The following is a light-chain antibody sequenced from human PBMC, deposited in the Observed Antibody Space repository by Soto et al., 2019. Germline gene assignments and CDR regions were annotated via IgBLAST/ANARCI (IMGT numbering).Light chain of an antibody. Sequence: EVVLTQSPGTLSLSPGERATFSCRASQSVSNNYLAWYQQKPGQAPRLLIYGASSRATGIPDRFSGSGSGTDFTLTISRLEPEDLAVYYCQQYGSTPRTFGQGTKLEI. CDR3: QQYGSTPRT. J-gene: IGKJ2*01. CDR2: GAS. CDR1: QSVSNNY. V-gene: IGKV3-20*01.